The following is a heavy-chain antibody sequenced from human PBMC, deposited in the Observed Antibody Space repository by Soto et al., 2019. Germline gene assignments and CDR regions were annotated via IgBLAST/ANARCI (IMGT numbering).Heavy chain of an antibody. V-gene: IGHV1-46*01. CDR1: GYTFTSYY. CDR2: INPSGGST. J-gene: IGHJ5*02. Sequence: ASVKVSCKASGYTFTSYYMHWVRQAPGQGLEWMGIINPSGGSTSYAQKFQGRVTMTRDTSTSTVYMELSSLRSEDTAVYYCGRGGYYDSSGYYYVPWFDPWGQGTLVTVSS. D-gene: IGHD3-22*01. CDR3: GRGGYYDSSGYYYVPWFDP.